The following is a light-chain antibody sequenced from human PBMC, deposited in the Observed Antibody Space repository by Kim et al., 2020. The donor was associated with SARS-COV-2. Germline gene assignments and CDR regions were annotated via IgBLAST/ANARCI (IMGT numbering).Light chain of an antibody. CDR1: SSDVGGFPH. CDR3: SSYTITRTVV. V-gene: IGLV2-14*03. J-gene: IGLJ1*01. CDR2: DVS. Sequence: QSALTQPASVSGSPGQSITISCTGTSSDVGGFPHVSWYQQHPGKAPKLIISDVSDRPSGVSSRFSGSKSGNTASLTISGLQAEDEADYYCSSYTITRTVVFGTGTKVTVL.